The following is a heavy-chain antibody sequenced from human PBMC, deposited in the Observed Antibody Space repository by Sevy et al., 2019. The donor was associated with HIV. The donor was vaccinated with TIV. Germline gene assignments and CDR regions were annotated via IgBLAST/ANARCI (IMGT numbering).Heavy chain of an antibody. CDR2: IIPIFCTA. V-gene: IGHV1-69*06. D-gene: IGHD1-26*01. CDR3: ARVLRPVDYYYYYMDV. J-gene: IGHJ6*03. CDR1: GGTFSSYA. Sequence: ASVKVSCKASGGTFSSYAISWVRQAPGQGLEWMGGIIPIFCTANYAPKFQGRVTITADKSTSTAYMELSSLGSEDTAVYYCARVLRPVDYYYYYMDVWGKGTTVTVSS.